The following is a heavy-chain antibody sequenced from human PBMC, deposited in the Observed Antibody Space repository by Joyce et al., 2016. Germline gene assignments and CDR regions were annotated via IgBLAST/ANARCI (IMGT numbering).Heavy chain of an antibody. V-gene: IGHV1-8*01. CDR1: GYTFTSYD. Sequence: QVQLVQSGAEVKKPGASVKVSCKASGYTFTSYDINWVRQATGQGLEWMEWMKPNSGNTGYAQKFQGRVTMTWNTSISTAYMEVSSLRSEDTAIYYCARERNFGDLSFDPWGQGTLVTVSS. CDR3: ARERNFGDLSFDP. CDR2: MKPNSGNT. J-gene: IGHJ5*02. D-gene: IGHD4-17*01.